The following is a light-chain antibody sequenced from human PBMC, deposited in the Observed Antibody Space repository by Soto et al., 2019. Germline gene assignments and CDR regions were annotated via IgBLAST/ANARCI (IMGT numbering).Light chain of an antibody. CDR2: QAS. CDR3: QQYNSYLYT. Sequence: DIQMTQSPSTLSASVGDRVTITCRASHIISNYLAWYQQKPGKAPKLLIYQASILEGGVPSRFSGSGSGTDFTLTISSLQPDDSATYYCQQYNSYLYTFGQGTKLEIK. V-gene: IGKV1-5*03. CDR1: HIISNY. J-gene: IGKJ2*01.